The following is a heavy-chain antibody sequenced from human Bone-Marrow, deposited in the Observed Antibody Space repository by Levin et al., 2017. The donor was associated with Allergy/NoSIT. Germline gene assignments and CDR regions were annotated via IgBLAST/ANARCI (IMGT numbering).Heavy chain of an antibody. CDR2: ISAFNGDT. Sequence: PEASVKVSCKASGYTFSSYGITWVRQAPGQGLEWMGWISAFNGDTDYAQKFQGRVTLTTDTSTYTAYMELRSLRSDDTAVYYCARDTVAGPAEYFEHWGQGTLVTVSS. V-gene: IGHV1-18*01. J-gene: IGHJ1*01. D-gene: IGHD6-19*01. CDR3: ARDTVAGPAEYFEH. CDR1: GYTFSSYG.